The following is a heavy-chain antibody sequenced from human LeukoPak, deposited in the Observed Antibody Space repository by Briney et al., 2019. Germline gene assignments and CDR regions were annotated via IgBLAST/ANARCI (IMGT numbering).Heavy chain of an antibody. CDR2: ISYDGSNK. Sequence: PGGSLRLSCAASGFTFSSYGMHWVRQAPGKGLEWVAVISYDGSNKYYVDSVKGRFTISRDNSKNTLYLQMNSLRAEDTAVYYCARGGDQDYYYYYMDVWGKGTTVTVSS. J-gene: IGHJ6*03. D-gene: IGHD2-21*02. CDR3: ARGGDQDYYYYYMDV. CDR1: GFTFSSYG. V-gene: IGHV3-30*03.